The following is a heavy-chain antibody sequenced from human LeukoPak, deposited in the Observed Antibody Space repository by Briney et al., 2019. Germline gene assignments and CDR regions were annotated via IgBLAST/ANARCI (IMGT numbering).Heavy chain of an antibody. Sequence: SVKVSCKASGFTFTSSAMQWVRQARGQRLEWIGWIVVGSGNTNYAQKFQERVTITRDMSTSTAYMELSSLRSEDTAVYYCVAAAINYYDSSGYAFDIWGQGTMVTVSS. J-gene: IGHJ3*02. D-gene: IGHD3-22*01. V-gene: IGHV1-58*02. CDR2: IVVGSGNT. CDR3: VAAAINYYDSSGYAFDI. CDR1: GFTFTSSA.